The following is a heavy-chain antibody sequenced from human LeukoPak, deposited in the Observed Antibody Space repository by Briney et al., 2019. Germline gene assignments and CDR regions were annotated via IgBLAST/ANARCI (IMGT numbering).Heavy chain of an antibody. V-gene: IGHV6-1*01. CDR3: ARDKGGSGYDHLDS. CDR2: TYYRSKWYN. CDR1: VDSVSTNSAA. Sequence: SQTLSLTCAISVDSVSTNSAAWNWIRPSPSRGLEWLGRTYYRSKWYNDYAISVKSRITINPDTSKNQFSLQLNSVTPEDTAVYYCARDKGGSGYDHLDSWGQGTLVTVSS. D-gene: IGHD5-12*01. J-gene: IGHJ4*02.